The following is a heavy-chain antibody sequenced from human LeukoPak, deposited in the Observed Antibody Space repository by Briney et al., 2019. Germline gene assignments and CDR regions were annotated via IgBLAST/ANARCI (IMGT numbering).Heavy chain of an antibody. CDR3: VKDLRSDFMGVLSRYLSY. CDR2: ISRNGGST. Sequence: GGSLRLPCSASGFTFSSFAMHWVRQAPGKGLEYVAAISRNGGSTYYADSVKGRFTISRDNSKNTLYLQMSSLRAEDTAVYLCVKDLRSDFMGVLSRYLSYWGQGTLVTVSS. D-gene: IGHD2/OR15-2a*01. CDR1: GFTFSSFA. V-gene: IGHV3-64D*09. J-gene: IGHJ4*02.